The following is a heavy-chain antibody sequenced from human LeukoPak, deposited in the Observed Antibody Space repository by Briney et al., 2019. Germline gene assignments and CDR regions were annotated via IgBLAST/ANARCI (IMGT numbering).Heavy chain of an antibody. CDR3: ARAATFDP. J-gene: IGHJ5*02. V-gene: IGHV3-21*01. CDR2: ISSSSSYI. Sequence: GGSLRLSCAASGFTFSSYGMHWVRQAPGKGLEWVATISSSSSYIYYADSVKGRFTISRDNAKNSLYLQMNSLRAEDTAVYYCARAATFDPWGQGTLVTVSS. CDR1: GFTFSSYG.